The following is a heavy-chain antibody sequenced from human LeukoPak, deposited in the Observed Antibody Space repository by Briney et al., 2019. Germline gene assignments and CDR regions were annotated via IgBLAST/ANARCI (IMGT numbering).Heavy chain of an antibody. CDR2: IIPIFGTA. D-gene: IGHD1-26*01. Sequence: GASVKVSCKASGGTFSSYAISWVRQAPGQGLEWMGRIIPIFGTANYAQKFQGRVTITTDESTSTAYVELSSLRSEDTAVYYCAREWELHLFDYWGQGTLVTVSS. J-gene: IGHJ4*02. CDR1: GGTFSSYA. V-gene: IGHV1-69*05. CDR3: AREWELHLFDY.